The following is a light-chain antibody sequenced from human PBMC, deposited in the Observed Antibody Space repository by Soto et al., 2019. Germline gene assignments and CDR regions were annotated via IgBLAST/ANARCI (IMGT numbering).Light chain of an antibody. CDR2: EAS. CDR1: SADVGAYHY. CDR3: TLYTSENTYV. J-gene: IGLJ1*01. Sequence: QSVLTQPASVSGSPGQSITVSCAGTSADVGAYHYVSWYQHHPGKAPKLVIYEASNRPSGVPDRFSGSKSGNTASLTISGLQAADEADYYCTLYTSENTYVFGTGTKVTVL. V-gene: IGLV2-14*01.